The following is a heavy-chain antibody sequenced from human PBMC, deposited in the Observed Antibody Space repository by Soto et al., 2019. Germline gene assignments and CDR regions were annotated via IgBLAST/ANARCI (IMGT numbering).Heavy chain of an antibody. Sequence: QVQLQQWGAGLLKPSETLSLTCAVYGGSFSGYYWSWIRQPPGKGLEWIGEINHSGSTNYNPSLKSRVTISVRPSKNPFSLKLSSVTAADTAVYYCARLGYCSSTSCLHAFDIWGQGTMVTVSS. CDR3: ARLGYCSSTSCLHAFDI. CDR1: GGSFSGYY. D-gene: IGHD2-2*01. CDR2: INHSGST. V-gene: IGHV4-34*01. J-gene: IGHJ3*02.